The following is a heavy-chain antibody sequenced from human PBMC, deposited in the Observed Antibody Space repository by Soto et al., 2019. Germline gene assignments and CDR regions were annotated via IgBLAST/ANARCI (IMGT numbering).Heavy chain of an antibody. Sequence: SETLSLTCAVYGGSFSGYYWSWIRQPPGKGLEWIGEINHSGSTNYNPSLKSRVTISVDTSKNQFSLKLSSVTAADTAVYYCARGRGITGTTGIWFDPWGQGTLVTVSS. CDR1: GGSFSGYY. J-gene: IGHJ5*02. CDR3: ARGRGITGTTGIWFDP. CDR2: INHSGST. D-gene: IGHD1-7*01. V-gene: IGHV4-34*01.